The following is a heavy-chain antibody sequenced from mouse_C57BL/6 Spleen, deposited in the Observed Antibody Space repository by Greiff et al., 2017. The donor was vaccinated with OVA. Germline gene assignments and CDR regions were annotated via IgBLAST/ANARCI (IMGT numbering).Heavy chain of an antibody. CDR2: IYPGDGDT. J-gene: IGHJ4*01. V-gene: IGHV1-82*01. Sequence: QVQLKQSGPELVKPGASVKISCKASGYAFSSSWMNWVKQRPGKGLEWIGRIYPGDGDTNYNGKFKGKATLTADKSSSTAYMQLSSLTSEDSAVYFCARRYGSSFYAMDYWGQGTSVTVSS. CDR3: ARRYGSSFYAMDY. D-gene: IGHD1-1*01. CDR1: GYAFSSSW.